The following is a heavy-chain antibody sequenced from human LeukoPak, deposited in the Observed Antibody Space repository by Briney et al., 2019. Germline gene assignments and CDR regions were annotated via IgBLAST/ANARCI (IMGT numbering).Heavy chain of an antibody. V-gene: IGHV4-39*01. Sequence: SETLSLTCTVSGGSISSSSYYWGWIRQPPGKGLEWIGSIYYSGSTYYNPSLKSRVTISVDTSKNQFSLKLSSVTAADTAVYYCARRRQQLDFDAFDIWGQGTMVTVSS. J-gene: IGHJ3*02. CDR2: IYYSGST. CDR1: GGSISSSSYY. CDR3: ARRRQQLDFDAFDI. D-gene: IGHD6-13*01.